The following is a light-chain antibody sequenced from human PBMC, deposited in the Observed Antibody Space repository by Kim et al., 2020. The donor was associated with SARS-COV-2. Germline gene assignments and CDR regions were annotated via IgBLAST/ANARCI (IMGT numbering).Light chain of an antibody. J-gene: IGKJ4*01. V-gene: IGKV3-11*01. CDR3: QQRSTWPLT. Sequence: LSPGERATLSCRASQSISRYLAWYQQKPGQAPMLFIYDASNRATGIPARFSGSGSGTDFTLTISSLEPEDFAVYYCQQRSTWPLTFGGGTKVDIK. CDR2: DAS. CDR1: QSISRY.